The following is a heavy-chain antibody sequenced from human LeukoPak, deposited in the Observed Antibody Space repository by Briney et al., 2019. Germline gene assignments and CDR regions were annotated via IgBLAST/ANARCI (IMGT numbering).Heavy chain of an antibody. CDR2: INHSGST. CDR3: ALSGNYDAFDI. D-gene: IGHD3-10*01. J-gene: IGHJ3*02. V-gene: IGHV4-34*01. Sequence: SETLSLTCAVYGGSFSGYYWSWIRQPPGKGLEWIGEINHSGSTNYNPSLKSRVTISVDTSKNQFSLKLSSVTAADTAVYYCALSGNYDAFDIWGQGTMVTVSS. CDR1: GGSFSGYY.